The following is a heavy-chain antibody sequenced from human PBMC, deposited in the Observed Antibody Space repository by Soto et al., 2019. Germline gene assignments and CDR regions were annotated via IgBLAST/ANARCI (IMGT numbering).Heavy chain of an antibody. D-gene: IGHD2-21*01. CDR3: AKESGGERYAAYFDL. CDR1: GFILSNIG. V-gene: IGHV3-30*18. J-gene: IGHJ4*02. Sequence: QVQLVESGGGVVQPGTSLRLACAASGFILSNIGMQWVRQAPGKGLEWVAVISAGGNTKYYADSVKGRFTISRDNSKNTLFLQMNSLRTEDTAVYYCAKESGGERYAAYFDLWGQGTLVTVS. CDR2: ISAGGNTK.